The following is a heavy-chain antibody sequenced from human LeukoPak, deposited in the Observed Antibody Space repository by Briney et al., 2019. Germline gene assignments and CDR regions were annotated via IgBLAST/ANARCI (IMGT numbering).Heavy chain of an antibody. V-gene: IGHV3-30*02. Sequence: GGSLRLSCAASGFTFSSYGMHWVRQAPGKGLEWVAFIRYDGSNKYYADSVKGRFTISRDNSKNTLYLQMNSLRAEDTAVYYCARDNPYSGGEYMDVWGKGTTVTVSS. CDR3: ARDNPYSGGEYMDV. J-gene: IGHJ6*03. D-gene: IGHD1-26*01. CDR1: GFTFSSYG. CDR2: IRYDGSNK.